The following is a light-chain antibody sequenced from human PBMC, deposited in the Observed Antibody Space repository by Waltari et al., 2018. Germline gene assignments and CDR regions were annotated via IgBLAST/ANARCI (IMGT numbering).Light chain of an antibody. CDR3: SSYAGNDLVI. J-gene: IGLJ2*01. V-gene: IGLV2-14*01. CDR1: NSDVGSYNY. CDR2: EVT. Sequence: QSALTQPASVSGSPGQSITISCTGTNSDVGSYNYVSWYQQHPGKAPKLMIYEVTNRPSGCSNHFSGSKSGNTASLTITELQAEDEADYYCSSYAGNDLVIFGGGTKLTVL.